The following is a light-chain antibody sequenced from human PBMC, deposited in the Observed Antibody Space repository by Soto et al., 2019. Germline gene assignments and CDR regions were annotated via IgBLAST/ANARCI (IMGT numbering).Light chain of an antibody. V-gene: IGKV3-20*01. CDR2: GAS. CDR1: QSIGSSY. Sequence: EVVLTQSPGTLSLSPGERAPLSCRASQSIGSSYLAWYQQKPGQAPRLLIYGASSRATGIPDRFSGGGSGTDFSLTISRLDPEDFAVYYCQQYSSSPITFGQGTRLEIK. CDR3: QQYSSSPIT. J-gene: IGKJ5*01.